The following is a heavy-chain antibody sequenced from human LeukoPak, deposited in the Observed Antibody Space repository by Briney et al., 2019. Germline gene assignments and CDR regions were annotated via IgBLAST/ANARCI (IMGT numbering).Heavy chain of an antibody. D-gene: IGHD6-19*01. CDR2: ILPIFGTA. J-gene: IGHJ4*02. CDR1: GGTFSSYA. Sequence: SSVKVSCKASGGTFSSYAISWVRQAPGQGLEWMGGILPIFGTANYAQKFQGRVTITTDESTSTAYMELSSLRSEDTAVYYCAREPAYSSGWYLGYFDYWGQGTLVTVSS. V-gene: IGHV1-69*05. CDR3: AREPAYSSGWYLGYFDY.